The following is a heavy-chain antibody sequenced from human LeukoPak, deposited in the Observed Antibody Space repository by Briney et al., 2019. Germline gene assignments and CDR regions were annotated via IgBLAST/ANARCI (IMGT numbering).Heavy chain of an antibody. CDR2: ISGSGDNT. CDR3: ARVTYGSGTYGAFDY. Sequence: PGGSLRLSCVASGFTFSSYSMNWVRQAPGKGLEWVSTISGSGDNTYYADSVKGRFTISRDNSKNTLYLQMNSLRAEDTAVYYCARVTYGSGTYGAFDYWGQGTLVTVSS. CDR1: GFTFSSYS. J-gene: IGHJ4*02. D-gene: IGHD3-10*01. V-gene: IGHV3-23*01.